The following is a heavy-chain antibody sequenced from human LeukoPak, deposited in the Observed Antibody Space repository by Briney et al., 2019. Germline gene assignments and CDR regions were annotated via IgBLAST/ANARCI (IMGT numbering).Heavy chain of an antibody. CDR2: IWYDGSNK. V-gene: IGHV3-33*01. Sequence: PGSSLRLSCAASGFTFSSYGMHWVRQDPGKGLEWVAVIWYDGSNKYYADSVKGRFTISRDNSKNTLYLQMNSLRAEDTAVYYCARDPTYYDSSGYYPSYFDYWGQGTLVTVSS. J-gene: IGHJ4*02. CDR1: GFTFSSYG. CDR3: ARDPTYYDSSGYYPSYFDY. D-gene: IGHD3-22*01.